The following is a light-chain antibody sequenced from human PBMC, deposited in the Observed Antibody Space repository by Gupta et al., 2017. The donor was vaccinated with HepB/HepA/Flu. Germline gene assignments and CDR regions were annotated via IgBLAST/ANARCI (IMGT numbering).Light chain of an antibody. Sequence: QAGLTQPPSVSKGLRQPATLTCTGDNNNVGNQGAAWLQQHQGHPPKLLSYRNNNRPSGISERFSASRSGNTGSLTITGLQPDDEADYYCSAWDTSLSAWVFGGGTKLTVL. CDR3: SAWDTSLSAWV. V-gene: IGLV10-54*04. J-gene: IGLJ3*02. CDR2: RNN. CDR1: NNNVGNQG.